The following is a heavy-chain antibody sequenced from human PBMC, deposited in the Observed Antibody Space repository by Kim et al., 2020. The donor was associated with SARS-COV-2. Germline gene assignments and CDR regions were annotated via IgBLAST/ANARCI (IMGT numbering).Heavy chain of an antibody. J-gene: IGHJ4*02. V-gene: IGHV3-23*01. CDR3: AKYLVGSGDYYNFIDC. CDR2: ISGHGSNT. CDR1: GFPFSNYA. D-gene: IGHD3-10*01. Sequence: GGSLRLSCAASGFPFSNYAMSWVRQAPGKGLEWVSAISGHGSNTYYADSVKGRFTISRDKSKSTLFLQMNSLRGEDAAVYYCAKYLVGSGDYYNFIDCWGQGPLVTVFS.